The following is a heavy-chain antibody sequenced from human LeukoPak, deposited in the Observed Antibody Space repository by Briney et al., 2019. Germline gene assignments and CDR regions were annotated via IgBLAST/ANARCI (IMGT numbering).Heavy chain of an antibody. Sequence: ASVKVSCKASGYTFTNYAISWVRQAPGQGLEWMGWISGYNGNTNYAQKFQGRVTMTTDTSTSTAYMELRSLRSDDTAVYYCARALRSSGSPGADYWGQGTLVTVSS. V-gene: IGHV1-18*01. J-gene: IGHJ4*02. D-gene: IGHD6-19*01. CDR1: GYTFTNYA. CDR3: ARALRSSGSPGADY. CDR2: ISGYNGNT.